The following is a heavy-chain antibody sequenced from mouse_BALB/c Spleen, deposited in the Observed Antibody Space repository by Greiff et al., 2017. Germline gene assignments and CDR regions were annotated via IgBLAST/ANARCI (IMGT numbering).Heavy chain of an antibody. CDR2: ISYDGSN. V-gene: IGHV3-6*02. J-gene: IGHJ4*01. CDR1: GYSITSGYY. CDR3: ARGDYDRAYAMDY. D-gene: IGHD2-4*01. Sequence: EVQRVESGPGLVKPSQSLSLTCSVTGYSITSGYYWNWIRQFPGNKLEWMGYISYDGSNNYNPSLKNRISITRDTSKNQFFLKLNSVTTEDTATYYCARGDYDRAYAMDYWGQGTSVTVSS.